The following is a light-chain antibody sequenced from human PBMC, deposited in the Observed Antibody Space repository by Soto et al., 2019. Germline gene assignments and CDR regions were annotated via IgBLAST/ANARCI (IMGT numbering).Light chain of an antibody. CDR3: QQYNNWPRT. CDR2: GAS. J-gene: IGKJ1*01. Sequence: ILMTLSSGTLSVSQGEGATISCRASQSVRSNVAWYQQKPAQAPRLLIYGASTRATGVPARFSGSGSGTEFTLTISSLQSEDFAVYHCQQYNNWPRTFGQGTKV. V-gene: IGKV3-15*01. CDR1: QSVRSN.